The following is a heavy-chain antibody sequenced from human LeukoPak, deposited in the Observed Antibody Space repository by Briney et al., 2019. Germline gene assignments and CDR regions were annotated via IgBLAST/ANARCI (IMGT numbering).Heavy chain of an antibody. Sequence: GGSLRLSCAASGFKFGSYWMSWVRQAPGKGLEWVSAISGSAGSTYYADSVKGRFTISRDNSKNTLYLQMNSLRAEDTAVYYCAKDQNDYGGNSGSFDYWGQGTLVTVSS. CDR3: AKDQNDYGGNSGSFDY. CDR1: GFKFGSYW. CDR2: ISGSAGST. D-gene: IGHD4-23*01. V-gene: IGHV3-23*01. J-gene: IGHJ4*02.